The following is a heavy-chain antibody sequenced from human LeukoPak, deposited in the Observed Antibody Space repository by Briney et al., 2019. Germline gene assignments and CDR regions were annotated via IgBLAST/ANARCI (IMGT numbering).Heavy chain of an antibody. V-gene: IGHV1-2*02. J-gene: IGHJ4*02. Sequence: ASVKVSCKASGYTFTGYYMHWVRQAPGQGLEWMGWINLNSGGTNYAQKFQGRVTMTRDTSISTAYMELSRLRSDDTAVYYCAREKSSGLTPFDYWGQGTLVTVSS. CDR2: INLNSGGT. D-gene: IGHD6-19*01. CDR3: AREKSSGLTPFDY. CDR1: GYTFTGYY.